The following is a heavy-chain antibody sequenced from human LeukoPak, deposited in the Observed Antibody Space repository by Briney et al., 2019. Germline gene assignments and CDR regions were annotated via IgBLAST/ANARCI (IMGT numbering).Heavy chain of an antibody. V-gene: IGHV4-30-4*01. CDR1: GGSISSGDYY. Sequence: PSETLSLTCTVSGGSISSGDYYWSWIRQPPGKGLEWIGYIYYSGSTYYNPSLKRRVTISVDTSKNQFSLKLSSVTAADTAVYYCARAAAGGAPFDYWGQGTLVTVSS. D-gene: IGHD6-13*01. J-gene: IGHJ4*02. CDR3: ARAAAGGAPFDY. CDR2: IYYSGST.